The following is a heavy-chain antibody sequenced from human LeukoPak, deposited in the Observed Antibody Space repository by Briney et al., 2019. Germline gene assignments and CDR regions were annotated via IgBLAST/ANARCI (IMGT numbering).Heavy chain of an antibody. J-gene: IGHJ4*02. Sequence: SETLSLTCTVSGGSISSYYWSWIRQPAGKGLEWIGRIYTSGSTNYNPSLKSRVTVSVDTSKNQFSLKLSSVTAADTAVYYCARSPSYYYGSGSYYYFDYWGQGTLVTVSS. V-gene: IGHV4-4*07. D-gene: IGHD3-10*01. CDR1: GGSISSYY. CDR2: IYTSGST. CDR3: ARSPSYYYGSGSYYYFDY.